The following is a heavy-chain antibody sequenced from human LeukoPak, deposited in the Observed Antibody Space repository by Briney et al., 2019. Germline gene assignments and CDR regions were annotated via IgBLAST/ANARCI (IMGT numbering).Heavy chain of an antibody. D-gene: IGHD3-22*01. CDR1: GFTFSDYW. CDR3: ARGGYSGSYYRFS. J-gene: IGHJ4*02. Sequence: GGSLRLSCAASGFTFSDYWMHWVRQVPGKGLVWLSRISKEGDNAVYADSAKGRFTMSRDNAKKTVYLQLTTPRPEDTAVYYCARGGYSGSYYRFSWGQGTLVTVSS. V-gene: IGHV3-74*01. CDR2: ISKEGDNA.